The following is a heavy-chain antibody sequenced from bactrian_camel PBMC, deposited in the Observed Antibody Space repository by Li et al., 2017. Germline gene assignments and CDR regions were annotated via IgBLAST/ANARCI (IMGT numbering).Heavy chain of an antibody. CDR3: AAVESRIWRLCRVTTDFRY. CDR2: LSTGGGSA. V-gene: IGHV3S32*01. J-gene: IGHJ6*01. D-gene: IGHD4*01. CDR1: APTYETFY. Sequence: QLVESGGGSVQAGGSLRLSCTASAPTYETFYLAWFREAPGKEREGVATLSTGGGSAYYADSVKGRFTISRDNAKNTLYLQMNSLKPEDTAMYYCAAVESRIWRLCRVTTDFRYWGQGTQVTVS.